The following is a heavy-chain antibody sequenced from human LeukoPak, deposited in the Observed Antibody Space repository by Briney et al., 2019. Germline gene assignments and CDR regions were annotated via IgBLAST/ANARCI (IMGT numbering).Heavy chain of an antibody. J-gene: IGHJ4*02. D-gene: IGHD6-13*01. V-gene: IGHV4-59*01. CDR3: ARGLMMAVAGRGEFHY. CDR2: IYYSGST. Sequence: SETLSLTCTVSGGSISSYYWSWIRQPPGKGLEWIGYIYYSGSTNYNPSLKSRVTISVDTSKNQFSLRLSSVTAADTAVYYCARGLMMAVAGRGEFHYWGQGTLVTVSS. CDR1: GGSISSYY.